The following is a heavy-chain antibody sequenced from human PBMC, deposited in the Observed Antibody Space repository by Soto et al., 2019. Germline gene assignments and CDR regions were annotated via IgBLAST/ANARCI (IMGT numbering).Heavy chain of an antibody. J-gene: IGHJ5*02. D-gene: IGHD3-16*01. Sequence: SETLSLTCAVYGGSFSGYYWSWIRQPPGKGLEWIGEINHSGSTNYNPSLKSRVTISVDTSKNQFSLKLSSVTAADTAVYYCARDPLYHQKSAWFDPWGQGTLVTVSS. V-gene: IGHV4-34*01. CDR2: INHSGST. CDR3: ARDPLYHQKSAWFDP. CDR1: GGSFSGYY.